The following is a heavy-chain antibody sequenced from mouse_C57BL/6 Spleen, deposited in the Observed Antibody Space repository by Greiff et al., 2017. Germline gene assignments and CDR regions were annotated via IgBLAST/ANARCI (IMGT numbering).Heavy chain of an antibody. Sequence: EVQLQQSGPELVKPGASVKISCKASGYTFTDYYMNWVKQSHGKSLEWIGDINPNNGGTSYNQKFKGKATLTVDKSSSTAYMELRSLTSEDSAVYYCARWLLRRATAMDYWGQGTSVTVAS. CDR2: INPNNGGT. CDR1: GYTFTDYY. D-gene: IGHD2-3*01. CDR3: ARWLLRRATAMDY. J-gene: IGHJ4*01. V-gene: IGHV1-26*01.